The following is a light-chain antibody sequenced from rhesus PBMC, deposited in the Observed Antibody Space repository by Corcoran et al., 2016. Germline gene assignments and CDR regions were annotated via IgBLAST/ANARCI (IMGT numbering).Light chain of an antibody. V-gene: IGLV2-32*02. Sequence: QAALTQPRSVSGSPGQSVTISCTGTSSDIGGYNYVSWYQQHPGTAPKLMIYEVSKRPSGVSDRFSGSKSGNTASLTIAAPQAEDEADYYCSSYAGSNTLLFGGGTRLTVL. CDR3: SSYAGSNTLL. J-gene: IGLJ3*01. CDR1: SSDIGGYNY. CDR2: EVS.